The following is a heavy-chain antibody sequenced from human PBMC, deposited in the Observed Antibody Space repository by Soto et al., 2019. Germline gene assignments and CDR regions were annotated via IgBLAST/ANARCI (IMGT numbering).Heavy chain of an antibody. CDR3: ANAAFYCSGVICYFPLGH. V-gene: IGHV3-23*01. Sequence: EVQLLESGGGLVQPGGSLRLSCAASGFTFNNYGMNWVRQAPGKGLEWVSAISGSGDRTYYADSVKGRFTISRNNCKNTLDLQMNGLRAEDTAVYYCANAAFYCSGVICYFPLGHWGQGALVTVSP. J-gene: IGHJ4*02. D-gene: IGHD2-15*01. CDR1: GFTFNNYG. CDR2: ISGSGDRT.